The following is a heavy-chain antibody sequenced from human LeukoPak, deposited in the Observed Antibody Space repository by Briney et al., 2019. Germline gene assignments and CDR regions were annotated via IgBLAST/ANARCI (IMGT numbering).Heavy chain of an antibody. CDR3: ARKVRGGLRRGYYYYYMDV. D-gene: IGHD3-10*01. Sequence: SETLSLTCAVYGGSFSGYYWSWIRQPPGKGLEWIGEINHSGSTNYNPSLKSRVTISVDTSKNQFSLKLSSVTAAHTAVYYCARKVRGGLRRGYYYYYMDVWGKGTTVTISS. CDR2: INHSGST. CDR1: GGSFSGYY. J-gene: IGHJ6*03. V-gene: IGHV4-34*01.